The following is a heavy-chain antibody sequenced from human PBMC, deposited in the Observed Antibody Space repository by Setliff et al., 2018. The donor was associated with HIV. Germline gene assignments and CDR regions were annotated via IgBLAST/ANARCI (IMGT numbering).Heavy chain of an antibody. CDR2: IYYSGST. D-gene: IGHD6-13*01. Sequence: SETLSLTCTVSGGSISSHYWSWIRQPPGKGLEWIGSIYYSGSTNYNPSLQSRVTISIDTSKSQFSLSLSSVTAADSALYYCARVTAAPGYYLEDWGQGTLVTVSS. J-gene: IGHJ4*02. CDR3: ARVTAAPGYYLED. V-gene: IGHV4-59*11. CDR1: GGSISSHY.